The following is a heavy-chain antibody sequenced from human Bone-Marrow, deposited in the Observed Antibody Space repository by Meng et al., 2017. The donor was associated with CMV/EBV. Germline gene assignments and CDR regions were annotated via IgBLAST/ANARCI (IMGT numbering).Heavy chain of an antibody. V-gene: IGHV3-72*01. Sequence: GESLKISCAASGFTFSSYSMNWVRQAPGKGLEWVGRIGNRASGDTTEYAASVIGRFTISRDDSKSSSYLQMSSLKTEDTAVYYCTRGHSGIDIYAFDIWGQGTMVTVSS. D-gene: IGHD1-26*01. CDR1: GFTFSSYS. CDR2: IGNRASGDTT. J-gene: IGHJ3*02. CDR3: TRGHSGIDIYAFDI.